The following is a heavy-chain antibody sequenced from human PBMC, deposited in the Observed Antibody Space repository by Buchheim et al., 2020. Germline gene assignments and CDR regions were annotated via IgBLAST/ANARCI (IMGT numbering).Heavy chain of an antibody. CDR2: ISSSISYT. Sequence: EVQMVESGGGLVKPGGSLRLSCAASGFSFSDFTMNWVRQAPGKGLEWVASISSSISYTHYADSVKGRFTVSRDNAKNSLHLQMHSLRAEDTAVYYCTRDKEGNGWELRGKYFDYWGQGT. V-gene: IGHV3-21*01. CDR3: TRDKEGNGWELRGKYFDY. D-gene: IGHD1-1*01. CDR1: GFSFSDFT. J-gene: IGHJ4*02.